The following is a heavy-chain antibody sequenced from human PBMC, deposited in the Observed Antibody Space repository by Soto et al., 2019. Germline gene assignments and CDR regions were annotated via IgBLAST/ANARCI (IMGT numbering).Heavy chain of an antibody. J-gene: IGHJ4*02. CDR3: ARDRNYDILTGYYDFDY. D-gene: IGHD3-9*01. V-gene: IGHV3-74*01. Sequence: GSLRLSCAASGFTFSSYWMHWVRQAPGKGLVWVSRINSDGSSTSYADSVKGRFTISRDNAKNTLYLQMNSLRAEDTAVYYCARDRNYDILTGYYDFDYWGQGTLVTVSS. CDR1: GFTFSSYW. CDR2: INSDGSST.